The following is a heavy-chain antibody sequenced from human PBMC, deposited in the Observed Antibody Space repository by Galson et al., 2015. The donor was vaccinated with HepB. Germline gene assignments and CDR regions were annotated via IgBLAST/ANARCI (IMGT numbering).Heavy chain of an antibody. Sequence: TLSLTCTVSGGSISSGGYYWSWIRQHPGKGLEWIGYIYYSGSTYYNPSLKSRVTISVDTSKNQFSLKLSSVTAADTAVYYCARDRVPESSYYDFWSGSAKHAFDIWGQGTMVTVSS. CDR3: ARDRVPESSYYDFWSGSAKHAFDI. CDR2: IYYSGST. CDR1: GGSISSGGYY. D-gene: IGHD3-3*01. V-gene: IGHV4-31*03. J-gene: IGHJ3*02.